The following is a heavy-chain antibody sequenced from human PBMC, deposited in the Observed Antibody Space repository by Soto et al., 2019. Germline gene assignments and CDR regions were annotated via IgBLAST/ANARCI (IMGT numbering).Heavy chain of an antibody. CDR2: ISPYKGET. V-gene: IGHV1-18*04. D-gene: IGHD3-3*01. CDR3: ARGGLRFLEWLLYWDY. CDR1: GYTFVSYE. J-gene: IGHJ4*02. Sequence: ASVKVSCKASGYTFVSYEISWVRQAPGQGLEWMGWISPYKGETNYAQKLQGRVTMTTDTSTRTAYMELSRLRSDDTAVYYCARGGLRFLEWLLYWDYWGQGTLVTVSS.